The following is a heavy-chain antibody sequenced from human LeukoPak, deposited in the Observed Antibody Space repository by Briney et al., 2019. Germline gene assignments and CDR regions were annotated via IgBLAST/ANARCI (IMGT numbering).Heavy chain of an antibody. V-gene: IGHV6-1*01. Sequence: SQTLSLTCALSGDSFSSNSAAWNWVRQSPSRGLEWLGRTYYRSKLYNDYAVSVKSRITINPDTSKNQFSLQLNSVTPEDTAVYYCARSGWYLDYYYMDVWGKGTTVTVSS. D-gene: IGHD6-19*01. CDR3: ARSGWYLDYYYMDV. CDR1: GDSFSSNSAA. CDR2: TYYRSKLYN. J-gene: IGHJ6*03.